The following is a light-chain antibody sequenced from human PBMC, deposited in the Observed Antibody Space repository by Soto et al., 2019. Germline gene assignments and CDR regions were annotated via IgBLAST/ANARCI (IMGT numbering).Light chain of an antibody. Sequence: EIVLTQSPATLSSFPGDRVTLSCRASQYINTRLAWYQHRPGQAPRLLIYQTSIRAAGIPARFSASGTGTDFTLTINRLDPEDFAVYYCQHYGDSPLTSGPGTKVDIK. CDR1: QYINTR. J-gene: IGKJ3*01. V-gene: IGKV3-20*01. CDR2: QTS. CDR3: QHYGDSPLT.